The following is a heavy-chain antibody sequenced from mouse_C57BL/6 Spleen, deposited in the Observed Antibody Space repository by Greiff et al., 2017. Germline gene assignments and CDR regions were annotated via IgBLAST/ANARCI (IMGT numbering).Heavy chain of an antibody. CDR3: ARPRMGYGSSYYAMDY. D-gene: IGHD1-1*01. CDR1: GYTFTSYG. Sequence: QVQLKESGAELARPGASVKLSCKASGYTFTSYGISWVKQRTGQGLEWIGEIYPRSGNTYYNEKFKGKATLTADKSSSTAYMELRSLTSEDSAVYFCARPRMGYGSSYYAMDYWGQGTSVTVSS. J-gene: IGHJ4*01. CDR2: IYPRSGNT. V-gene: IGHV1-81*01.